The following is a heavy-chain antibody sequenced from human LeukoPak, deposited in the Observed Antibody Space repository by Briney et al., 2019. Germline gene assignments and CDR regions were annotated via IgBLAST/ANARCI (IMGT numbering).Heavy chain of an antibody. V-gene: IGHV3-15*01. CDR2: IKSKTEGGTT. J-gene: IGHJ6*02. D-gene: IGHD3-16*01. CDR1: GFTLSSYN. Sequence: PGGSLRLSCAASGFTLSSYNMNWVRQAPGKGLEWVGRIKSKTEGGTTDYAAPVKGRFTVSRHDSKNTLYLQMNSLKTEDTAVYYCTTVPRGSSQIRYYYYGMDVWGQGTTVTVSS. CDR3: TTVPRGSSQIRYYYYGMDV.